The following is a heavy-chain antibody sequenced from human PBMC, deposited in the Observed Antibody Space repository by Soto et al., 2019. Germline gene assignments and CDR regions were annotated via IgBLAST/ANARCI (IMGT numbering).Heavy chain of an antibody. Sequence: SETLSLTCTVSGGSISGYYWSWLRQPPGKGLEWIGYIYYSGSTNYNPSLKSRVTISVDTSKNQFSLKLSSVTAADTAVYYCARDLTYFDILTGYERYYGMDVWGQGTTVTVSS. CDR3: ARDLTYFDILTGYERYYGMDV. CDR1: GGSISGYY. CDR2: IYYSGST. J-gene: IGHJ6*02. D-gene: IGHD3-9*01. V-gene: IGHV4-59*01.